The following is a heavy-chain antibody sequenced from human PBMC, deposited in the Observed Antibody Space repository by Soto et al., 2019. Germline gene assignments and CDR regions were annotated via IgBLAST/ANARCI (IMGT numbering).Heavy chain of an antibody. Sequence: EVQLVESGGGLVQPGRSLRLSCAASGFTFDDYAMHWVRQAPGKGLEWVSGISWNSGSIGYADSVKGRFTISRDNAKNSLYLQMNSLSAEDKALYYCAKGGQLLTEGGGYWGQGTLVTVSS. J-gene: IGHJ4*02. V-gene: IGHV3-9*01. CDR3: AKGGQLLTEGGGY. CDR2: ISWNSGSI. CDR1: GFTFDDYA. D-gene: IGHD2-2*01.